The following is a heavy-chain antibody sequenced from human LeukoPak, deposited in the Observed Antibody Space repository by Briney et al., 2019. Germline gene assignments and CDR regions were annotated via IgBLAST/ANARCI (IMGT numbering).Heavy chain of an antibody. CDR3: GNDLNRGYSMFYFDY. CDR2: INPNSGGT. J-gene: IGHJ4*02. D-gene: IGHD5-18*01. Sequence: GASVKVSCKASGYTFTGYYIHWVRQAPGQGLEWMGWINPNSGGTNYAQKFQGRVTMTRDTSISTAYMELSRLRSDDTAVYYCGNDLNRGYSMFYFDYWGQGTLVTVSS. CDR1: GYTFTGYY. V-gene: IGHV1-2*02.